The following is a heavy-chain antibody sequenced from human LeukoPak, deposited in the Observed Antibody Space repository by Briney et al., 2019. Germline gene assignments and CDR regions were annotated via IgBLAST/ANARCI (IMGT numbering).Heavy chain of an antibody. J-gene: IGHJ4*02. Sequence: GESLKISCKGSGYSFTSYGISWVRQMPGKGLEWMGRIDPSDSYTNYSPSFQGHVTISADKSISTAYLQWSTLKASDTAMYYCARQGHNFFDYWGQGTLVTVSS. CDR2: IDPSDSYT. CDR1: GYSFTSYG. V-gene: IGHV5-10-1*01. CDR3: ARQGHNFFDY.